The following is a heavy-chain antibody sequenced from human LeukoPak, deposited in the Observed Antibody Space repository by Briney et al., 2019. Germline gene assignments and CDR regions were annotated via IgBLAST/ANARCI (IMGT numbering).Heavy chain of an antibody. CDR3: AKAYGDYGRLDDPFDL. D-gene: IGHD4-17*01. Sequence: PGGSLRLSCAASGFTFSSYAMSWVRQAPGKGLEWVSAISGSGGSTYYADSVKGRFTISRDNSKNTLYLQMNSLRAEDTAVYYCAKAYGDYGRLDDPFDLWGQGTMVTVSS. CDR1: GFTFSSYA. V-gene: IGHV3-23*01. J-gene: IGHJ3*01. CDR2: ISGSGGST.